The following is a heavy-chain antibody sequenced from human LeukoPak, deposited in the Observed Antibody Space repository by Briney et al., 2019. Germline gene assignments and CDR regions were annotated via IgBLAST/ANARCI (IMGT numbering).Heavy chain of an antibody. D-gene: IGHD3-10*01. Sequence: GGSLRLSCAASGFTFSSYAMSWVRQAPGKGLEWAAVIWYDGSNKYYADSVKGRFTISRDNSKNTLYLQMNSLRAEDTAVYYCARDRHPYYGSGSFPGFDPWGQGTLVTVSS. J-gene: IGHJ5*02. CDR2: IWYDGSNK. CDR3: ARDRHPYYGSGSFPGFDP. CDR1: GFTFSSYA. V-gene: IGHV3-33*08.